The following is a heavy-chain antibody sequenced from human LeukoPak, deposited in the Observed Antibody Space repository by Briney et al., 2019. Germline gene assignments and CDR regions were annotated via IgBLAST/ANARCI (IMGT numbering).Heavy chain of an antibody. CDR2: IKSKIDGEKA. J-gene: IGHJ4*02. D-gene: IGHD6-19*01. V-gene: IGHV3-15*01. CDR1: GFTFSDAW. CDR3: ARLGAGQQWFDY. Sequence: GGSLRLSCAASGFTFSDAWMSWVRQAPGKGLEWVGRIKSKIDGEKAEYAAPVKGRFTISRDDSKNTLFLQMNSLKTEDTAVYYCARLGAGQQWFDYWGQGTLVTVSS.